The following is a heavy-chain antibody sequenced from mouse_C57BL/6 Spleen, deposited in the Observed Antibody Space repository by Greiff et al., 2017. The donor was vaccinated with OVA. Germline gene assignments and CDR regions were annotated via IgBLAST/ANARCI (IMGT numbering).Heavy chain of an antibody. Sequence: QVQLQQSGAELVKPGASVKISCKASGYAFSSYWMNWVKQRPGKGLEWIGQIYPGDGDTNYNGKFKGEATLTADKSSSTAYMQLSSLTSEDSAVYFCARRGPMVTTGFDVWGTGTTVTVSS. CDR1: GYAFSSYW. CDR2: IYPGDGDT. D-gene: IGHD2-2*01. J-gene: IGHJ1*03. V-gene: IGHV1-80*01. CDR3: ARRGPMVTTGFDV.